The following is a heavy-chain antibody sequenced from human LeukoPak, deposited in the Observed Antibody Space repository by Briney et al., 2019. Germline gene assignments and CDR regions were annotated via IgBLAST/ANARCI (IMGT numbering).Heavy chain of an antibody. Sequence: PGGSLRLSCAASGFTFSSYAMSWVRQAPGKGLEWVSAISGSGGSTYYADSVKGRFTISRDNSKNTLYLQMNSLRAEDTAVYYCARGITMVRGVMNYWGQGTLVTVSS. CDR2: ISGSGGST. V-gene: IGHV3-23*01. D-gene: IGHD3-10*01. CDR3: ARGITMVRGVMNY. CDR1: GFTFSSYA. J-gene: IGHJ4*02.